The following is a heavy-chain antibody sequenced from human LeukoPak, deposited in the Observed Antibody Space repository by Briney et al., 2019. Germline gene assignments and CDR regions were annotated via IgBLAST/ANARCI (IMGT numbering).Heavy chain of an antibody. V-gene: IGHV3-30*18. D-gene: IGHD1-26*01. Sequence: PGGSLRLPCAASGFTFSSYGMHWVRQAPGKGLEWVAVISYDGSNKYYADSVKGRFTISRDNSKKTLYLQMNSLRAEDTAVYYCAKDPLVGARPGYYFDYWGQGTLVTVSS. CDR2: ISYDGSNK. J-gene: IGHJ4*02. CDR3: AKDPLVGARPGYYFDY. CDR1: GFTFSSYG.